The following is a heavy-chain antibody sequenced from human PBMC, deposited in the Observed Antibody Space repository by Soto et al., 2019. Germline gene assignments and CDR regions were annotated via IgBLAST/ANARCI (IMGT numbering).Heavy chain of an antibody. V-gene: IGHV1-8*01. Sequence: ASVEVSCKASGYTFTSYDINWVRQATGQGLEWMGWMNPNSGNTGYAQKFQGRVAMTRNTSISTAYMELSSLRSEDTAVYYCARVVFGGYSDLYYWGQGTLVTVSS. D-gene: IGHD5-12*01. CDR1: GYTFTSYD. CDR2: MNPNSGNT. J-gene: IGHJ4*02. CDR3: ARVVFGGYSDLYY.